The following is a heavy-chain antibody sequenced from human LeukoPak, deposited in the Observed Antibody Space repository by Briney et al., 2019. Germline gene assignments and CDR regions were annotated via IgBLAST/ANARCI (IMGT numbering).Heavy chain of an antibody. CDR3: ARHVRSGISCYYDY. V-gene: IGHV4-39*01. CDR2: IYYTGST. CDR1: GGSISSSSYY. Sequence: PSETLSLTCTVSGGSISSSSYYWGWIRQPPGKGLEWIGTIYYTGSTYYNPPLKSRVTISADTSKSQFSLKLTSVTAADTAVYYCARHVRSGISCYYDYWGQGSLVTVSS. J-gene: IGHJ4*02. D-gene: IGHD2-2*01.